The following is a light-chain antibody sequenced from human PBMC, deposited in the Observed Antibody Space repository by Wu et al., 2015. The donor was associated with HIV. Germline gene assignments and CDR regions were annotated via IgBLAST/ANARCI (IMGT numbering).Light chain of an antibody. Sequence: DIQMTQSPSTLSASVGDRVSITCRASQSVTTWLAWYQHKPGKAPKLLIYWASNLESGVPSRFSGTGSGTEFTLTISSLQPDDFAIYYCQQYTTYPWTFGQGTKVKIQ. V-gene: IGKV1-5*03. J-gene: IGKJ1*01. CDR3: QQYTTYPWT. CDR2: WAS. CDR1: QSVTTW.